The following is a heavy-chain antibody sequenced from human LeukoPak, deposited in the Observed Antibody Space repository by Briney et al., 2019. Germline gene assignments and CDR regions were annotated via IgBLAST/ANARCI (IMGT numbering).Heavy chain of an antibody. CDR1: GFTFSSYA. Sequence: PGGSLRLSCAASGFTFSSYAMHWVRQAPGKGLEYVSAISSNGGSTYYANSVKGRFTISRDNSKNTLYLQMGSLRAEDMAVYYCARWGRGAQLGSSYYYYMDVWGKGTTVTVSS. CDR2: ISSNGGST. CDR3: ARWGRGAQLGSSYYYYMDV. V-gene: IGHV3-64*01. J-gene: IGHJ6*03. D-gene: IGHD1-1*01.